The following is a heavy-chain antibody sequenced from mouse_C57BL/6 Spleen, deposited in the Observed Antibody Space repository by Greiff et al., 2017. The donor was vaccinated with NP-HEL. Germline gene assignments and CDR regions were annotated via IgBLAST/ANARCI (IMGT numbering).Heavy chain of an antibody. CDR3: AKGELGRWGY. V-gene: IGHV1-50*01. CDR2: IDPSDSYT. J-gene: IGHJ2*01. CDR1: GYTFTSYW. D-gene: IGHD4-1*01. Sequence: QVQLQQPGAELVKPGASVKLSCKASGYTFTSYWMQWVKQRPGQGLEWIGEIDPSDSYTNYNQKFKGKATLTVDTSSSTAYMQLSSLTSEDAAVDYCAKGELGRWGYWGQGTTLTVSS.